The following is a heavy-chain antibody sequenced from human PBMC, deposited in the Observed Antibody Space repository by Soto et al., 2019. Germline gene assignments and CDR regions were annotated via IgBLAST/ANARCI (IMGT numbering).Heavy chain of an antibody. V-gene: IGHV3-74*01. CDR1: GFTFSSYW. J-gene: IGHJ4*02. Sequence: GGSLRLSCAASGFTFSSYWMHWVRQAPGKGLVWVSRINSDGSSTSYADSVKGRFTISRDNAKNTLYLQMNSLRAEDTAVYYCARELVPDSITMMIGIWGQGTLVTVSS. CDR2: INSDGSST. D-gene: IGHD3-22*01. CDR3: ARELVPDSITMMIGI.